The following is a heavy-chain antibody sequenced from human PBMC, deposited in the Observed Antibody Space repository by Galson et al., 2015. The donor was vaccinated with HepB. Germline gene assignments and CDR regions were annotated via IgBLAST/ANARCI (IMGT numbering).Heavy chain of an antibody. Sequence: SLRLSCAASGFSFSSYAMHWVRQPPGKGLEWVAHILYDEETKYYGDSVRGRFTISRDNSMLYLQMNSLRSEDTAVYFCAKDDSRTYMDVWGRGTTVIVSS. V-gene: IGHV3-30*18. CDR1: GFSFSSYA. J-gene: IGHJ6*03. CDR3: AKDDSRTYMDV. CDR2: ILYDEETK.